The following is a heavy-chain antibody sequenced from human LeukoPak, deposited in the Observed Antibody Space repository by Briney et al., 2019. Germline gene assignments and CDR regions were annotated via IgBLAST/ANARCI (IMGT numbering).Heavy chain of an antibody. CDR1: GFTFSSYA. CDR3: ARMGTTVAAFDY. CDR2: ISGSGGST. V-gene: IGHV3-23*01. D-gene: IGHD4-23*01. J-gene: IGHJ4*02. Sequence: GGSLTLSCAAYGFTFSSYAMSWVRQAQEKWREWGLAISGSGGSTYYADSVKGRFTISRDNSKNTLYLQMNSLRAGDTAVYYCARMGTTVAAFDYWGQGTLVTVSS.